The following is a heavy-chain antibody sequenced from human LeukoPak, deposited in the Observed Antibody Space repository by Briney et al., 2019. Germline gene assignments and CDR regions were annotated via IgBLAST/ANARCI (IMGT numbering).Heavy chain of an antibody. CDR2: ISWNSGSI. J-gene: IGHJ3*02. D-gene: IGHD5-18*01. Sequence: PGGSLRLSRAASGFTFDDYAMHWARQAPGKGLEWVSGISWNSGSIGCADSVKGRFTISRDNAKNSLYLQMNSLRAEDTALYYCAKDKARGYSYGQDAFDIWDQGTMVTVSS. CDR3: AKDKARGYSYGQDAFDI. V-gene: IGHV3-9*01. CDR1: GFTFDDYA.